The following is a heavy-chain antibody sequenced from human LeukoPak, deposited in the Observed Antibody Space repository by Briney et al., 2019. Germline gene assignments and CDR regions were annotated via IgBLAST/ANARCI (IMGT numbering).Heavy chain of an antibody. J-gene: IGHJ4*02. CDR3: ASLSPLYYDSSGYPY. CDR2: IYSADST. D-gene: IGHD3-22*01. Sequence: GGSLRLSCAASGFTVSSNYMTSVPQAPGTGLEWVSVIYSADSTYYADSVKGRFTISRDSSKNTLYLQMNSLRAEDTAVYYCASLSPLYYDSSGYPYWGQGTLVTVSS. V-gene: IGHV3-53*01. CDR1: GFTVSSNY.